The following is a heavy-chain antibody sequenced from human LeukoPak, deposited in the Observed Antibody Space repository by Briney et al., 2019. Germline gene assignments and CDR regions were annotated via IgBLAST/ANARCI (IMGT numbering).Heavy chain of an antibody. J-gene: IGHJ4*02. Sequence: SETLSLTCAVYGGSFSGYYWTWIRQPPGKGLEWIGEINHSGNTNYNPSLKSRVTISVDTSKNQFSLKLSSVTAADTAVYYCAREVSYYLDYWGQGTLVTVSS. CDR1: GGSFSGYY. CDR2: INHSGNT. CDR3: AREVSYYLDY. V-gene: IGHV4-34*01. D-gene: IGHD1-14*01.